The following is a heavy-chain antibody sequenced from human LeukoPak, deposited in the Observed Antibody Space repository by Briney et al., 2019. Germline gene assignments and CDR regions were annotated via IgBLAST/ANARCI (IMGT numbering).Heavy chain of an antibody. CDR3: ARDRSRGSSGWYYYGMDV. D-gene: IGHD6-19*01. Sequence: SVKVSCKASGGTFSSYAISWVRQAPGQGLEWMGRIIPILGIANYAQKFQGRVTITADKSTSTAYMELSSLRSEDTAVYYCARDRSRGSSGWYYYGMDVWGRGTTVTVSS. CDR2: IIPILGIA. CDR1: GGTFSSYA. J-gene: IGHJ6*02. V-gene: IGHV1-69*04.